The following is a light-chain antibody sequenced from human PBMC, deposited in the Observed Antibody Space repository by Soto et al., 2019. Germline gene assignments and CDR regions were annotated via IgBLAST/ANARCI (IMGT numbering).Light chain of an antibody. Sequence: DIQRTQAPSTISASVEVRVTVGCRASQSISSWSAWYQQKAGKAPKLLIYKASAVENGVPSRFSGSVSGREFTLTISCLEPEEVATYYCQQYNNYPRTFGQGEKVEI. CDR1: QSISSW. CDR3: QQYNNYPRT. J-gene: IGKJ1*01. CDR2: KAS. V-gene: IGKV1-5*03.